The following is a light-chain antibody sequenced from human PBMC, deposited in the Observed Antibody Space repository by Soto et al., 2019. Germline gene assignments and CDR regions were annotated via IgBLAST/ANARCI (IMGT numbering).Light chain of an antibody. Sequence: QSVLAQPASVSGSPGQSITISCTGTTSDIGAYNYVSWYQHHPGKAPKVMIYDVSNRPSGVSIRFSGSKSGTTASLTISGLRAEDEADYYCSSYSSSSTLMIFGGGTKLTVL. J-gene: IGLJ2*01. CDR3: SSYSSSSTLMI. CDR2: DVS. CDR1: TSDIGAYNY. V-gene: IGLV2-14*03.